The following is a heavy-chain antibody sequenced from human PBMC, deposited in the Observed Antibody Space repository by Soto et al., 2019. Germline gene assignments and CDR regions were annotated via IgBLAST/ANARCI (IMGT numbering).Heavy chain of an antibody. J-gene: IGHJ6*02. CDR1: GFTFSSYD. CDR3: ARGRYYDFWSGPQDYYGMDV. Sequence: PGGSLRLSCAASGFTFSSYDMHWVRQATGKGLEWVSAIGTAGDPYYPGSVKGRFTISRENAKNSLYLQMNSLRAGDTAVYYCARGRYYDFWSGPQDYYGMDVWGQGXTVTVSS. V-gene: IGHV3-13*05. D-gene: IGHD3-3*01. CDR2: IGTAGDP.